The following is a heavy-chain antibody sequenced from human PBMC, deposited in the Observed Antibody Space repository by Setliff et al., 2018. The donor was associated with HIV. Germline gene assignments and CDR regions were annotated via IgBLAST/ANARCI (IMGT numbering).Heavy chain of an antibody. CDR1: ERTFTFSSYI. D-gene: IGHD2-15*01. CDR2: ISSSGDSK. CDR3: ARQFDGIVVHIKALDH. J-gene: IGHJ4*02. Sequence: GGSLRLSCAASERTFTFSSYIMNWVRQAPGKGLEWVASISSSGDSKYYVASVKGRFTIARDNAKNSLYLQMNNLRAEDTAVYYCARQFDGIVVHIKALDHWGQGALVTVSS. V-gene: IGHV3-21*06.